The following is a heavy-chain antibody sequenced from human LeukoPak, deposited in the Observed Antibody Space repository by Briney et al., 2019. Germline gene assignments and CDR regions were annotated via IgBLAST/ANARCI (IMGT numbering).Heavy chain of an antibody. CDR3: ARDCGGDCRGGFDY. V-gene: IGHV3-30-3*01. Sequence: SGGSLRLSCAASGFTFSSYAMHWVRQAPGKGLEWVAVISYDGSNKYYADSVKGRFTISRDNSKNTLYLQMNSLRAEDTAVYYCARDCGGDCRGGFDYWGQGTLVTVSS. CDR2: ISYDGSNK. J-gene: IGHJ4*02. CDR1: GFTFSSYA. D-gene: IGHD2-21*02.